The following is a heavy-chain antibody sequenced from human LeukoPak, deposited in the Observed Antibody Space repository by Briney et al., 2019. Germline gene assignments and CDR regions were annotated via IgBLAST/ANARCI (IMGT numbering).Heavy chain of an antibody. D-gene: IGHD1-26*01. J-gene: IGHJ4*02. CDR2: ITGGGYST. CDR3: AKDASYSGTYIANFDY. CDR1: GFTFSSYA. Sequence: PGGSLRLSRAASGFTFSSYAMSWVRQAPGKGLEWVSSITGGGYSTYYADSVKGRFTISRDNSGNTLFLHMDSLRAEDTAVYYCAKDASYSGTYIANFDYWGQGTLVTVSS. V-gene: IGHV3-23*01.